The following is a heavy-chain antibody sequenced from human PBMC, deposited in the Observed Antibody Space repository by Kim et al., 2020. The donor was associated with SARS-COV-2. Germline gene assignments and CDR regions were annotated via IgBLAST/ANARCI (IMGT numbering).Heavy chain of an antibody. D-gene: IGHD6-13*01. J-gene: IGHJ5*02. Sequence: GGSLRLSCAASGFTFGDYVMHWVRQAPGKGLEWVSGISWNSGSIGYADSVKGRFTISRDNAKNSLYLQMNSLRAEDTALYYCAKDIGSSWYPNWFDPWGQGTLVTVSS. CDR1: GFTFGDYV. CDR2: ISWNSGSI. V-gene: IGHV3-9*01. CDR3: AKDIGSSWYPNWFDP.